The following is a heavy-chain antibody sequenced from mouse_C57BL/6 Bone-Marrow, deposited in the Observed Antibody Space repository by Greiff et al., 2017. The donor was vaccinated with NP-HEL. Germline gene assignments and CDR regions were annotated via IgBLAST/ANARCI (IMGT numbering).Heavy chain of an antibody. V-gene: IGHV5-16*01. D-gene: IGHD1-1*01. J-gene: IGHJ1*03. CDR3: ARDALDYYGSCHWYFDV. CDR1: GFTFSDYY. Sequence: VQVVESEGGLVQPGSSMKLSCTASGFTFSDYYMAWVRQVPEKGLEWVANINYDGSSTYYLDSLKSRFIISRDNAKKILYLQMSSLKSEDTATYYCARDALDYYGSCHWYFDVWGTGTTVTVSS. CDR2: INYDGSST.